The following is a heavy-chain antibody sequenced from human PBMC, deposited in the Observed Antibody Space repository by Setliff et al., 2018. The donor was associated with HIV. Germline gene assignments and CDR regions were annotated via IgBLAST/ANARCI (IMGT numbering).Heavy chain of an antibody. Sequence: SETLSLTCTVSGGSISSSSYYWGWIRQPPGKGLEWIGSIYYGGSTYYNPSLKSRITISVDTSKNQFSLKLSSVTAADTAVYYCATGGDSSSWYWGRWFDPWGQGTLVTVSS. CDR2: IYYGGST. J-gene: IGHJ5*02. CDR1: GGSISSSSYY. V-gene: IGHV4-39*07. CDR3: ATGGDSSSWYWGRWFDP. D-gene: IGHD6-13*01.